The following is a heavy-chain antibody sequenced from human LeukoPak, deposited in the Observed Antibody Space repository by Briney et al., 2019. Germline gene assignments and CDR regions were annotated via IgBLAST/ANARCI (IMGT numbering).Heavy chain of an antibody. J-gene: IGHJ4*02. CDR3: VKGGFSYYDD. V-gene: IGHV3-66*01. CDR2: IYSGGST. Sequence: EPGGSLRLSCAASGFTFSSYEMNWVRQAPGRGLEWVSVIYSGGSTYYADSVKGRFTISRDNSKNTLYLQMNSLRGEDTAVYYCVKGGFSYYDDWGQGTLVTVSS. D-gene: IGHD3-22*01. CDR1: GFTFSSYE.